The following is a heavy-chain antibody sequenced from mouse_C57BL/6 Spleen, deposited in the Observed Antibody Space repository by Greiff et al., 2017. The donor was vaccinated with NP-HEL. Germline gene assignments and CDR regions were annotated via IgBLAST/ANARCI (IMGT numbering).Heavy chain of an antibody. V-gene: IGHV2-2*01. CDR3: ARVIYYYGSSRDYYAMDY. D-gene: IGHD1-1*01. Sequence: VKLMESGPGLVQPSQSLSITCTVSGFSLTSYGVHWVRQSPGKGLEWLGVIWSGGSTDYNAAFISRLSISKDNSKSQVFFKMNSLQADDTAIYYCARVIYYYGSSRDYYAMDYWGQGTSVTVSS. CDR2: IWSGGST. CDR1: GFSLTSYG. J-gene: IGHJ4*01.